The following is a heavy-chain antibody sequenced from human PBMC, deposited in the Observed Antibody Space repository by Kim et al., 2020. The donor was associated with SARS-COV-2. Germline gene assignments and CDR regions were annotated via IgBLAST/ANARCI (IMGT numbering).Heavy chain of an antibody. V-gene: IGHV4-59*13. CDR2: IYYSGST. CDR3: ARNSVSIYYYGMDV. Sequence: SETLSLTCTVSGGSISSYYWSWIRQPPGKGLEWIGYIYYSGSTNYNPSLKSRVTISVDTSKNQFSLKLSSVTAADTAVYYCARNSVSIYYYGMDVWGQGTTVTVSS. CDR1: GGSISSYY. J-gene: IGHJ6*02. D-gene: IGHD2-2*02.